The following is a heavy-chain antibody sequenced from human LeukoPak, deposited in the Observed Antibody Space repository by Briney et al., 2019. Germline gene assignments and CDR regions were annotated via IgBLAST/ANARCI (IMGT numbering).Heavy chain of an antibody. Sequence: LSLTCTVSGGSISSYYWSWIRQPPGKGLEWVAVISYDGSNKYYADSVKGRFTISRDNSKNTLYLQMNSLRAEDTAVYYCAKHLHNSPNHSDTMFDYWGQGTLVTVSS. V-gene: IGHV3-30*18. CDR2: ISYDGSNK. J-gene: IGHJ4*02. CDR1: GGSISSYY. D-gene: IGHD3-10*02. CDR3: AKHLHNSPNHSDTMFDY.